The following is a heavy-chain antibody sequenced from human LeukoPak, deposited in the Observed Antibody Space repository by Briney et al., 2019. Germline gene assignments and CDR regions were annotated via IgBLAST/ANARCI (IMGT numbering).Heavy chain of an antibody. CDR3: AKDLPPFIVVVPAAMEGWFDP. J-gene: IGHJ5*02. V-gene: IGHV3-23*01. CDR1: GFTSSSYA. Sequence: GGSLRLSCAASGFTSSSYAMSWVRQAPGKGLEWVSAISGSGGSTYYADSVKGRFTISRDNSKNTLYLQMNSLRAEDTAVYYCAKDLPPFIVVVPAAMEGWFDPWGQGTLVTVSS. CDR2: ISGSGGST. D-gene: IGHD2-2*01.